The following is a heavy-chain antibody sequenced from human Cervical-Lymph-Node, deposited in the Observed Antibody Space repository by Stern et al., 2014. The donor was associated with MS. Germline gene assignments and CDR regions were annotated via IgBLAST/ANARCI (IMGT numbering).Heavy chain of an antibody. V-gene: IGHV1-46*01. J-gene: IGHJ4*02. CDR1: GYTFTSNE. CDR2: INPGGGST. CDR3: ARDNGGWSVDS. D-gene: IGHD6-19*01. Sequence: QVQLVQSGAEVKKPGASVKVSCKAFGYTFTSNEMHWGRQAPGQGLEWMGIINPGGGSTRYAQKLQGRVTMTRDTSTSTVYMELTSLRSEDTAVYSCARDNGGWSVDSWGQGTLVIVSS.